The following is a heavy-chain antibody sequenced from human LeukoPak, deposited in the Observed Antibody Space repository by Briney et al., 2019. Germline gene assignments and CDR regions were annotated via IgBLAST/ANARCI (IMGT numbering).Heavy chain of an antibody. V-gene: IGHV1-18*04. J-gene: IGHJ4*02. Sequence: GASVTDSCKASGYTFTSYVISWVGQPPAQGVEWMGWISAYNGNTNYPQKLQGRVTMTTDTSTSTAYMELRSLRSDDTAVYYCARVEIGLRYFDWLLPIDYWGQGTLVTVSS. CDR2: ISAYNGNT. CDR3: ARVEIGLRYFDWLLPIDY. D-gene: IGHD3-9*01. CDR1: GYTFTSYV.